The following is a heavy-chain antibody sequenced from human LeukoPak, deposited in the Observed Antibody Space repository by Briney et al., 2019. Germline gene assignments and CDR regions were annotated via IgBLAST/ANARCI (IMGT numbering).Heavy chain of an antibody. V-gene: IGHV3-33*01. D-gene: IGHD2-15*01. Sequence: PGGSLRLSCAASGFTFSSYGMHWVRQASGKGLEWVAVIWYDGSNKYYADSVKGRFTISRDNSKNTLYLQMNSLRAEDTAVYYCRSVVVTPEWYFDLWGRGTLVTVSS. CDR3: RSVVVTPEWYFDL. CDR2: IWYDGSNK. CDR1: GFTFSSYG. J-gene: IGHJ2*01.